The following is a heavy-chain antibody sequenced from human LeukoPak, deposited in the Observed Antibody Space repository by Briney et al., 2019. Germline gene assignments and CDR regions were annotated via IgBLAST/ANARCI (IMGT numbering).Heavy chain of an antibody. Sequence: SVKVSCKASGGTFSSYAISWVRQAPGQGLEWMGRIIPILGTANYAQKFQGRVTITADKSTSTAYMELSSLRSEDTAAYYCARDKDDDAFDIWGQGTMVTVSS. CDR2: IIPILGTA. J-gene: IGHJ3*02. CDR1: GGTFSSYA. V-gene: IGHV1-69*04. CDR3: ARDKDDDAFDI.